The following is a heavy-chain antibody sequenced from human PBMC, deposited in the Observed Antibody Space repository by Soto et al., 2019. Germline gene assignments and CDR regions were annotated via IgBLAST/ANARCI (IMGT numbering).Heavy chain of an antibody. J-gene: IGHJ4*02. CDR3: ARDPRIYADPYYFDY. D-gene: IGHD4-17*01. CDR2: VFYFGNT. Sequence: QVQLQESGPGLVKPSETLSLTCTVSGGSISSYYWSWIRQPPGKGLEWIGYVFYFGNTNYNPSLRSRVTISVDTSKNQFSLKLSSVTAADTAVYSCARDPRIYADPYYFDYWGQGTLVTVSS. CDR1: GGSISSYY. V-gene: IGHV4-59*01.